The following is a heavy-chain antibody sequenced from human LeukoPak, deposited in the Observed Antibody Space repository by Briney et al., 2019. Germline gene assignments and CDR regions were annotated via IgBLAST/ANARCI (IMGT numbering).Heavy chain of an antibody. Sequence: GRSLRLSWAASGFTFSSYGMHWVRQAPGKGLEWVAVIWYDGTNKYYADSVKGRFTISRDNSKNTLYLQMNSLRAEDTAVYYCARDGGIATYYFDYWGQGTLVTVSS. CDR1: GFTFSSYG. CDR2: IWYDGTNK. CDR3: ARDGGIATYYFDY. V-gene: IGHV3-33*01. J-gene: IGHJ4*02. D-gene: IGHD6-13*01.